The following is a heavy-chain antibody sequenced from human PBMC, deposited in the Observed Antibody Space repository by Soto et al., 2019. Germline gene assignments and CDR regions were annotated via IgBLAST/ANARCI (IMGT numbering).Heavy chain of an antibody. CDR2: ISAYNGNT. J-gene: IGHJ4*02. Sequence: ASVKVSCKASGYTFTSYGISWVRQAPGQGLEWMGWISAYNGNTNYAQKLQGRVTMTTDTSTSTAYVELRSLRSDDTAVYYCARDLVYGDSTPSFDYWGQGTLVTVSS. CDR3: ARDLVYGDSTPSFDY. CDR1: GYTFTSYG. V-gene: IGHV1-18*01. D-gene: IGHD4-17*01.